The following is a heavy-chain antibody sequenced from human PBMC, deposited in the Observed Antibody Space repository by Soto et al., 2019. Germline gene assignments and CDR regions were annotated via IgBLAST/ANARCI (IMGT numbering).Heavy chain of an antibody. CDR1: GFTFSAFP. CDR2: ISYDGRNE. V-gene: IGHV3-30*18. J-gene: IGHJ4*02. CDR3: TKGVFRDPAFFDS. D-gene: IGHD3-10*01. Sequence: QVQLVESGGGVVQFGRSLRLSCAVSGFTFSAFPMFWVRQAPGKGLEWVAFISYDGRNEDYADSVKGRFTISRDNSKKTLYLQINSLRSEDTAVYYCTKGVFRDPAFFDSWAQGPLVPVSP.